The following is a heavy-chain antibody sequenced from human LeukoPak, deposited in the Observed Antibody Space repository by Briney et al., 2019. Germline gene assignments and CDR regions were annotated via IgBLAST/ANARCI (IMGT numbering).Heavy chain of an antibody. V-gene: IGHV4-4*07. CDR3: ARDRHGMSVSDYFDY. J-gene: IGHJ4*02. CDR1: GGSISDYY. Sequence: PSETLSLTCTVSGGSISDYYWSWIRQPAGKGLVWIGRIYTSGSTNYNPSLKSRITMSVDTSKNQFSLKLSSVTAADTAVYYCARDRHGMSVSDYFDYWGQGTLVTVSS. D-gene: IGHD6-19*01. CDR2: IYTSGST.